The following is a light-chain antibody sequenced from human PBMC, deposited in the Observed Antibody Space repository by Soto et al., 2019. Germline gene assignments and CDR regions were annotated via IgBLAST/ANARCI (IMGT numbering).Light chain of an antibody. J-gene: IGLJ1*01. CDR3: SSYTSSSTPYV. CDR1: SSDVGGYNY. Sequence: QSALTQPASVSGSPGQSITISCTGTSSDVGGYNYVSWYQQHPVKAPKLMIYDVTNRPSGVSDRFSGSKSGNTASLTISGLQAKDEADYYCSSYTSSSTPYVFGTGTKLTVL. V-gene: IGLV2-14*01. CDR2: DVT.